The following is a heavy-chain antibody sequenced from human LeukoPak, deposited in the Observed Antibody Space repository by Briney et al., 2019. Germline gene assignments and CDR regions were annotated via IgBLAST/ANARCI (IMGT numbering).Heavy chain of an antibody. D-gene: IGHD6-13*01. Sequence: GGSLRLSCAASGFTFSSYGMHWVRQAPGKGLEWVAVIWYDGSNKYYADSVKGRFTISRDNSKSTLYLQMNSLGAEDTAVYYCARDAAAAGPGDYWGQGALVTVSS. J-gene: IGHJ4*02. CDR2: IWYDGSNK. V-gene: IGHV3-33*01. CDR1: GFTFSSYG. CDR3: ARDAAAAGPGDY.